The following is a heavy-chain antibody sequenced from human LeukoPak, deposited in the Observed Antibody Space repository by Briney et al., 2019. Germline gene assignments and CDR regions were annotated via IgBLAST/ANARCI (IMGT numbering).Heavy chain of an antibody. CDR3: AKDWPSEWQQLPDYDAVDI. Sequence: GGSLRLSCAASGFTFNNYAMTWVRQAPGKGLEWVSTISASGGSTYYSDYVKGRFTISRDNSKNTLYLQMNSLRVEDTAVYYCAKDWPSEWQQLPDYDAVDIWGEGIMVTVSS. CDR1: GFTFNNYA. CDR2: ISASGGST. D-gene: IGHD6-13*01. V-gene: IGHV3-23*01. J-gene: IGHJ3*02.